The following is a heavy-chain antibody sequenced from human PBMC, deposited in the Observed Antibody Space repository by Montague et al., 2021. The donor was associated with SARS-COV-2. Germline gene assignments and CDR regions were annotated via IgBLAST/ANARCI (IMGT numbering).Heavy chain of an antibody. V-gene: IGHV4-59*02. D-gene: IGHD6-13*01. Sequence: SETLSLTCNVSGGSVSSHYWSWIRQSPGRRLEWMGYIHYSGSTSHNPSLQSRATMAVDTSKNQFSLNLRSVTAADTAIYYCVRDGGSSCMNFDSWGPGTLVIVSS. CDR3: VRDGGSSCMNFDS. CDR1: GGSVSSHY. J-gene: IGHJ4*02. CDR2: IHYSGST.